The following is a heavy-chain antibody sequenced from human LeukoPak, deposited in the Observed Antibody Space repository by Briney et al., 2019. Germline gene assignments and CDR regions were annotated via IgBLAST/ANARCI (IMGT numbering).Heavy chain of an antibody. CDR3: ARQHSSSWFSRGAVDY. CDR1: GGSISSYY. CDR2: IYYSGST. D-gene: IGHD6-13*01. J-gene: IGHJ4*02. V-gene: IGHV4-59*08. Sequence: PSETLSLTCTVSGGSISSYYWSWIRQPPGKGLEWIGYIYYSGSTNYNPSLKSRVTISVDTSKNQFSLKLSSVTAADTAVYYCARQHSSSWFSRGAVDYWGQGTLVTVSS.